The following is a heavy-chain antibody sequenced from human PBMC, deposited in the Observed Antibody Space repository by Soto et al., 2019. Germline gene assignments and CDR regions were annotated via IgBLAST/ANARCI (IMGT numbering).Heavy chain of an antibody. CDR2: INPSGGST. D-gene: IGHD2-2*01. CDR1: GYTFTSYY. Sequence: ASVKVSCKASGYTFTSYYMHWVRQAPGQGLEWMGIINPSGGSTSYAQKLQGRVTMTRDTSTSTVYMELSSLRSEDTAVYYCIIVVVPAAIGTDFDYWGQGTLVTFS. J-gene: IGHJ4*02. CDR3: IIVVVPAAIGTDFDY. V-gene: IGHV1-46*01.